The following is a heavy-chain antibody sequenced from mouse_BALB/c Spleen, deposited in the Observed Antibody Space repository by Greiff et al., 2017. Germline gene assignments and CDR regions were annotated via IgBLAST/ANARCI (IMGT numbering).Heavy chain of an antibody. V-gene: IGHV1S130*01. CDR2: IHPNSGNT. Sequence: QVQLQQPGSVLVRPGASVKLSCKASGYTFTSSWMHWAKQRPGQGLEWIGEIHPNSGNTNYNEKFKGKATLTVYTSSSTAYVDLSSLTSEDSAVYYCAREGYDYDGGGPFAYWGQGTLVTVSA. D-gene: IGHD2-4*01. CDR1: GYTFTSSW. J-gene: IGHJ3*01. CDR3: AREGYDYDGGGPFAY.